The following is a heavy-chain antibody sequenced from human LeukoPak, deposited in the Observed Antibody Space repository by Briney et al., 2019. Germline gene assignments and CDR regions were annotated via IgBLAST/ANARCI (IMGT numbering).Heavy chain of an antibody. CDR1: GGSISSYY. V-gene: IGHV4-4*07. CDR2: IYTSGST. D-gene: IGHD3-22*01. J-gene: IGHJ4*02. Sequence: SETLSLTCTVSGGSISSYYWSWIRQPAGKGLEWIGRIYTSGSTNYNPSLKSRVTMSVNTSKNQFSLKLSSVTAADTAVYYCARAGYYYDSSGYFDYWGQGTLVTVSS. CDR3: ARAGYYYDSSGYFDY.